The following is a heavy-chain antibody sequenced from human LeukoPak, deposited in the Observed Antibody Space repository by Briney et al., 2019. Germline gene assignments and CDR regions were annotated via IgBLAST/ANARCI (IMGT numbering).Heavy chain of an antibody. Sequence: GESLKISCKGSGYSFTSYWIGWVRQMPGKGLEWMGIIYPGDSDTRYSPSFQGQVTISADKSISTAYLQWSSLRASDTAVYYCARHQYCSTTSCYFALDYWGQGTLVTVSS. V-gene: IGHV5-51*01. D-gene: IGHD2-2*01. CDR2: IYPGDSDT. CDR3: ARHQYCSTTSCYFALDY. J-gene: IGHJ4*02. CDR1: GYSFTSYW.